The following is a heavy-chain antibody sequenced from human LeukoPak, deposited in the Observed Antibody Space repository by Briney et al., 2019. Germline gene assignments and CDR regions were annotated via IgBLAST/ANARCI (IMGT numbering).Heavy chain of an antibody. Sequence: ASVKVSCKASGGTFSSYAISWVRQAPGQGLEWKGRIIPILGIANYAQKFQGRVTITADKSTSTAYMELSSLRSEDTAVYYCARAGYSYGPLDYWGQGTLVTVSS. CDR1: GGTFSSYA. J-gene: IGHJ4*02. CDR3: ARAGYSYGPLDY. V-gene: IGHV1-69*04. CDR2: IIPILGIA. D-gene: IGHD5-18*01.